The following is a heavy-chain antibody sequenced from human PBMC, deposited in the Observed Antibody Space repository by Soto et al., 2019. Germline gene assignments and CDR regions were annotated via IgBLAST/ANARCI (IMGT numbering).Heavy chain of an antibody. CDR3: ATGPSSSNGYRQFDY. D-gene: IGHD6-25*01. V-gene: IGHV4-39*01. J-gene: IGHJ4*02. Sequence: QLQLQESGPGLVKPSETLSLTCTVSGTSISSTNYYWGWIRQPPGKGLEWITSVDTSKNQFSLKLSSVTAADRAVYYCATGPSSSNGYRQFDYLGQGTLVTVSS. CDR1: GTSISSTNYY.